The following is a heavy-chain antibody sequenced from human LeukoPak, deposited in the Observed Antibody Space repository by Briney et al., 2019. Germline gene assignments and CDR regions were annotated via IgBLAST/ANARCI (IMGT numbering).Heavy chain of an antibody. CDR2: INHSGST. V-gene: IGHV4-34*01. CDR3: ARASSGWYVKNYYFDY. CDR1: GGSFSGYY. D-gene: IGHD6-19*01. J-gene: IGHJ4*02. Sequence: SETLSLTCAVYGGSFSGYYWSWIRQPPGKGLEWIGEINHSGSTNYNPSLKSRVTISVDTSKNQFSLKLGSVTAADTAVYYCARASSGWYVKNYYFDYWGQGTLVTVSS.